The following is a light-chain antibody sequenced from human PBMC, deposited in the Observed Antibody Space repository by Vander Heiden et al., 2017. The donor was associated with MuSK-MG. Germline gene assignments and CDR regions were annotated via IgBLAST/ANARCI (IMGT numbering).Light chain of an antibody. CDR3: QQSYSTRRT. CDR2: AAS. V-gene: IGKV1-39*01. J-gene: IGKJ2*02. Sequence: DIQMTQSPSSLSASVGDRVTITCRASQSISSYLNWYQQKPGKAPKLLIYAASSLQSGVPSRFSGSGSGTDFTLTISSLQPEDFATYYCQQSYSTRRTFGPGTKLEIK. CDR1: QSISSY.